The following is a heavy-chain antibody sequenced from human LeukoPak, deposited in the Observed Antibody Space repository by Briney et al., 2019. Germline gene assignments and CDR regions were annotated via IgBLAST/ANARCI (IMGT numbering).Heavy chain of an antibody. V-gene: IGHV3-53*01. Sequence: GGSLRLSCVTSGLNVKNNYMLWVRQSPVKGLEWVSIIYSGGNTFYADSVKGRFTISRDNSKNTLYLQMTSLKAEDTGVYYCAREFDYGTLPGPYWGPGTLVIVSS. CDR3: AREFDYGTLPGPY. J-gene: IGHJ4*02. CDR2: IYSGGNT. CDR1: GLNVKNNY. D-gene: IGHD3-9*01.